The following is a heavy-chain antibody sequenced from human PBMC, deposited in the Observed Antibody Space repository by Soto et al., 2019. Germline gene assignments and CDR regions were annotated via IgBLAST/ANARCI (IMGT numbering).Heavy chain of an antibody. CDR1: GFTFDDYA. CDR3: AKDRGSTRGRYYYYGMDV. D-gene: IGHD2-2*01. V-gene: IGHV3-9*01. Sequence: GGSLRLSCAASGFTFDDYAMHWVRQAPGKGLEWVSGISWNSGSIGYADSVKGRFTISRDNAKNSLYLQMNSLRAEDTALYYCAKDRGSTRGRYYYYGMDVWGQGTTVTVSS. CDR2: ISWNSGSI. J-gene: IGHJ6*02.